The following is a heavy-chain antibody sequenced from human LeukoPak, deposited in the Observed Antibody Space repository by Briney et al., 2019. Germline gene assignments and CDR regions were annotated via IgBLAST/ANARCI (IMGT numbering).Heavy chain of an antibody. Sequence: ASVKVSCKASGYTFTSYYMHWVRQAPGQGLEWMGWISAYNGNTNYAQKLQGRVTMTTDTSTSTAYMELRSLRSDDTAVYYCARDPPRIVVVVAATNYYGMDVWGQGTTVTVSS. D-gene: IGHD2-15*01. CDR2: ISAYNGNT. V-gene: IGHV1-18*04. J-gene: IGHJ6*02. CDR3: ARDPPRIVVVVAATNYYGMDV. CDR1: GYTFTSYY.